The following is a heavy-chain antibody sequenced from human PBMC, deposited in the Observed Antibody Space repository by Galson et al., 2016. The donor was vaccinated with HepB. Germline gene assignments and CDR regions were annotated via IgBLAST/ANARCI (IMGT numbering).Heavy chain of an antibody. CDR1: GDSVSSNSAA. Sequence: CAISGDSVSSNSAAWNWIRQSPSRGLERLGRTYYRSKWYNDYAVSVKSRITINPDTSKNQFSLQLNSVTPEDTAVYYCARWIEYQGGSYHMTLDYFDYWGQGTLVTVSS. D-gene: IGHD5-12*01. V-gene: IGHV6-1*01. CDR3: ARWIEYQGGSYHMTLDYFDY. CDR2: TYYRSKWYN. J-gene: IGHJ4*02.